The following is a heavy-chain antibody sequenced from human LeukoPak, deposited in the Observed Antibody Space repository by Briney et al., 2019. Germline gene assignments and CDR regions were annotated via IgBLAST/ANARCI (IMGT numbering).Heavy chain of an antibody. CDR2: INPAGSEA. Sequence: GGSLRLSCAASRFSFSAYWMTWVRQAPGTGLEWVANINPAGSEAYYVDPVKGRFSISRDNAKNLVYLQMNSLRAEDTAVYHCARFGYVAAVDVWGQGTPVTVSS. V-gene: IGHV3-7*01. J-gene: IGHJ4*02. CDR1: RFSFSAYW. CDR3: ARFGYVAAVDV. D-gene: IGHD2-15*01.